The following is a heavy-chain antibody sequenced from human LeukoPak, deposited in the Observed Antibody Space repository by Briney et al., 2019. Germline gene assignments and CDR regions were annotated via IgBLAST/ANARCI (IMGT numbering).Heavy chain of an antibody. V-gene: IGHV1-2*02. CDR1: GSTFTGFY. CDR2: INPNNGAT. D-gene: IGHD3-3*01. Sequence: ASVKVSCKASGSTFTGFYVQWVRQAPGQGLEWMGWINPNNGATNFAQKFQGRVSMTRDSSISTAYLGLSRLRFDDTAVYYCARGRRFTIFGVVSGMDVWGRGTMVTVSS. J-gene: IGHJ6*04. CDR3: ARGRRFTIFGVVSGMDV.